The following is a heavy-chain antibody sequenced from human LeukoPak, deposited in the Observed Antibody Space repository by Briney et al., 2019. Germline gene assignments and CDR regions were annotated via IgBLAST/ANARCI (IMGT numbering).Heavy chain of an antibody. CDR3: ARDGSGSYIYDY. J-gene: IGHJ4*02. CDR1: GGSISSYY. CDR2: IYYSGST. V-gene: IGHV4-59*01. D-gene: IGHD1-26*01. Sequence: SETLSLTCTVSGGSISSYYWSWIRQPPGKGLEWIGYIYYSGSTNYNPSLKSRVTISVDTSKNQFSLKLSSVTAADTAVYYCARDGSGSYIYDYWGQGTLVTVSS.